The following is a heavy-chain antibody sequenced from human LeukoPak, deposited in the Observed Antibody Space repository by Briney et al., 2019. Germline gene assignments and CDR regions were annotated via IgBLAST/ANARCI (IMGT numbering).Heavy chain of an antibody. J-gene: IGHJ6*03. V-gene: IGHV3-30*02. CDR3: AKDRCSNGVGCYYYYMDV. Sequence: PGGSLRLSCAASRFTFSSYGMHWVRQAPGKGLEWVAYIQYGGSNAQYADSVKGRFSISRDSSENILYLQMNSLRAEDTAVYYCAKDRCSNGVGCYYYYMDVWGKGTTVTISS. D-gene: IGHD2-8*01. CDR1: RFTFSSYG. CDR2: IQYGGSNA.